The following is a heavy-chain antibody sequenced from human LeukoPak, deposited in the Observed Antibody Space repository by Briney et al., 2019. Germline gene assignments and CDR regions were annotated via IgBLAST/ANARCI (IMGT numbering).Heavy chain of an antibody. Sequence: PGGSLRLSCAASGVTFTIYAISWVRQAPGKGLEWISTTSGNGRTTYYADSVKGRFTISRDNSKNTLYLQMNSLRAEDTAVYYCARGPYTNGHYFDYWGQGTLATVSS. CDR1: GVTFTIYA. CDR2: TSGNGRTT. CDR3: ARGPYTNGHYFDY. D-gene: IGHD6-19*01. V-gene: IGHV3-23*01. J-gene: IGHJ4*02.